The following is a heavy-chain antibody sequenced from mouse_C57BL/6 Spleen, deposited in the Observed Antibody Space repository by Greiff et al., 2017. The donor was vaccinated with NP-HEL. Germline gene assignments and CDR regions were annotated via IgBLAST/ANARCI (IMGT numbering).Heavy chain of an antibody. CDR2: IYPGSGNT. Sequence: QVQLQQSGAELVRPGASVKLSCKASGYTFTDYYINWVKQRPGQGLEWIARIYPGSGNTYYNEKFKGKATLTAEKSSSTAYMQLSSLTSEDSAVYVCARGGKEPLPSYAMDYWGQGTSVTVSS. D-gene: IGHD5-5*01. V-gene: IGHV1-76*01. CDR1: GYTFTDYY. CDR3: ARGGKEPLPSYAMDY. J-gene: IGHJ4*01.